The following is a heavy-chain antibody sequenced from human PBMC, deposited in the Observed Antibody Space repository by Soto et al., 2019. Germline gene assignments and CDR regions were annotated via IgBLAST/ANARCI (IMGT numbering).Heavy chain of an antibody. CDR3: ARVTVGLDY. J-gene: IGHJ4*02. CDR2: IIPILGIA. CDR1: GGTFSSYT. Sequence: QVQLVQSGAEVKKPGSSVKVSCKASGGTFSSYTISWVRQAPGQGLEWMGRIIPILGIANYAQKFQGRVTITADKSTNKDYMELSSLRSEDTAVYYCARVTVGLDYWGQGTLVTVSS. V-gene: IGHV1-69*02. D-gene: IGHD4-17*01.